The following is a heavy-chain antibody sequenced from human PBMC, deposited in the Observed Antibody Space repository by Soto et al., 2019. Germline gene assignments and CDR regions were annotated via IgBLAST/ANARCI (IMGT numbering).Heavy chain of an antibody. CDR1: GYSFTSYW. J-gene: IGHJ6*02. D-gene: IGHD6-6*01. CDR3: ARHDIAARRSLYYYGMDV. V-gene: IGHV5-10-1*01. Sequence: PGESLKISCKGSGYSFTSYWISWVRQMPGKGLEWMGRIDPSDSYTNYSPSFQGHVTISADKSISTAYLQWSSLKASDTAMYYCARHDIAARRSLYYYGMDVWGQGTTVTVSS. CDR2: IDPSDSYT.